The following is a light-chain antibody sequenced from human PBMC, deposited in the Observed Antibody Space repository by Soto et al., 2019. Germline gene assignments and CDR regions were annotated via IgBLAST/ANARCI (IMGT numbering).Light chain of an antibody. Sequence: DIQMTQSPPSLSASVGDRVTITCRASQGISDYLAWYQQKPGKIPKLLIYGASTLQSGVPSRFSGSGFGTDFTLTISSLQPEDFATYYCQQADTFPITFGQGTRLEIK. CDR1: QGISDY. CDR3: QQADTFPIT. V-gene: IGKV1-12*01. CDR2: GAS. J-gene: IGKJ5*01.